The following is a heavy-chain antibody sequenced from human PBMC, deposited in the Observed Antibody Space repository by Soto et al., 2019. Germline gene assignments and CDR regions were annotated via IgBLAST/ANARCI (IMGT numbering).Heavy chain of an antibody. Sequence: ASVKVSCKSSGGTFSSYAISWVRQAPGQGLEWMGGIIPIFGTANYAQKFQGRVTITADESTSTAYMELSSLRSEDTAVYYCARDATIFGVVIIPGYWFDPWGQGTLVTVSS. CDR2: IIPIFGTA. V-gene: IGHV1-69*13. J-gene: IGHJ5*02. CDR1: GGTFSSYA. D-gene: IGHD3-3*01. CDR3: ARDATIFGVVIIPGYWFDP.